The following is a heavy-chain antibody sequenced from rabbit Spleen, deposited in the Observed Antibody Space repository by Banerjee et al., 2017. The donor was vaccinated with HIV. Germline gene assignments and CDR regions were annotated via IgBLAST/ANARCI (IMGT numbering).Heavy chain of an antibody. V-gene: IGHV1S40*01. J-gene: IGHJ4*01. CDR1: GFSFSSSYY. CDR3: ASDVGGIYYNL. Sequence: QSLEESGGDLVKPGASLTLTCTASGFSFSSSYYMCWVRQAPGKGLEWIACIATGSGNTYYASWAKGRFTISKTSSTTVTLQMTSLTAADTATYFCASDVGGIYYNLWGPGTLVTVS. D-gene: IGHD5-1*01. CDR2: IATGSGNT.